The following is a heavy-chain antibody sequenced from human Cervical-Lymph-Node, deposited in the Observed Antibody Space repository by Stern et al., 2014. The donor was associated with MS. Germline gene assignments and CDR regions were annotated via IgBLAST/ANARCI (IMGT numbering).Heavy chain of an antibody. CDR1: GFTFRNYW. J-gene: IGHJ4*02. D-gene: IGHD3-10*01. CDR2: INRDGTAI. V-gene: IGHV3-74*03. Sequence: EVQLVESGGGLVQPGGSLRLSCVASGFTFRNYWMHWVRQGPGKGLVCVARINRDGTAITHASSVKGRFTISRDNAKNTLYLQMNSLRVEDTAVYYCTKDTYGPEDYWGQGTSVTVSS. CDR3: TKDTYGPEDY.